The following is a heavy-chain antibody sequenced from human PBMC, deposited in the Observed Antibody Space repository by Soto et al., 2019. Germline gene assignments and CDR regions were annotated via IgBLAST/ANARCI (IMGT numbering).Heavy chain of an antibody. V-gene: IGHV3-30-3*01. Sequence: QVQLVESGGGVVQPGRSLRLSCAASGFTFSSYAMHWVRQAPGKGLEWVAVISYDGSNKYYADSVKGRFTISRDNSKNTLYLQMNSLRAEDTAVYYCARRVRYDSSGYYYPNFDYWGQGTLVTVSS. D-gene: IGHD3-22*01. CDR1: GFTFSSYA. CDR2: ISYDGSNK. CDR3: ARRVRYDSSGYYYPNFDY. J-gene: IGHJ4*02.